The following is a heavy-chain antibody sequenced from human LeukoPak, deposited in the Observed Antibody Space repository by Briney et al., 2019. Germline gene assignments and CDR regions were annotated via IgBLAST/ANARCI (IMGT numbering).Heavy chain of an antibody. J-gene: IGHJ4*02. V-gene: IGHV4-59*08. CDR3: ARRATMVRGVII. Sequence: SETLSLTCTVSGGSISSYYWSWIRQPPGKGLEWIGYIYYSGSTNYNPSLKSRVAMSVDTSKNQFSLKLSSVTAADTAVYYCARRATMVRGVIIWGQGTLVTVSS. D-gene: IGHD3-10*01. CDR2: IYYSGST. CDR1: GGSISSYY.